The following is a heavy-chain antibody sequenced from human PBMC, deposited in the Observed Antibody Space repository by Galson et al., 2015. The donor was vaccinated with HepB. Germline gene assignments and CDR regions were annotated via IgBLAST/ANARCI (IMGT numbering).Heavy chain of an antibody. Sequence: SVKVSCKASGGTFSSYAISWVRQAPGQGLEWMGGIIPILGIANYAQKFQGRVTITADKSTSTAYMELSSLRSEDTAVYYCARRTYDFWSGYYKGFDPWGQGTLVTVSS. CDR2: IIPILGIA. V-gene: IGHV1-69*10. CDR1: GGTFSSYA. D-gene: IGHD3-3*01. CDR3: ARRTYDFWSGYYKGFDP. J-gene: IGHJ5*02.